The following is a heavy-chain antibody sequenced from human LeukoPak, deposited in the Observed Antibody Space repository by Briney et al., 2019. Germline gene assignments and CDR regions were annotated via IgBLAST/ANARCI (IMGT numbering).Heavy chain of an antibody. CDR1: GLTFISYS. V-gene: IGHV3-23*01. CDR3: AKDRRNTVPTISDY. J-gene: IGHJ4*02. Sequence: GGSLRLSCVASGLTFISYSMHWVRPAPGRGLDGVLAISGSGGSKYYADSVKGRFTISRDNSENTLYLRMNGLRAEDTSVYYCAKDRRNTVPTISDYWGQGTLVTV. CDR2: ISGSGGSK. D-gene: IGHD5-12*01.